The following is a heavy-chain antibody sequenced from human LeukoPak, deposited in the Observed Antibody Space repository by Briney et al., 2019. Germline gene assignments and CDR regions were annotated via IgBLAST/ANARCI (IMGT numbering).Heavy chain of an antibody. J-gene: IGHJ6*01. CDR3: ARDETVMRTGGGFDV. Sequence: GGSLRLSCAASGFIFSSSNYWMTWVRQAPGKGLEWVASIDQKGENSYYVDSVMGRFTISKDNAKNTLFLQMISLRGEDTAVYYCARDETVMRTGGGFDVWGQGTTVTVSS. D-gene: IGHD1-14*01. V-gene: IGHV3-7*01. CDR1: GFIFSSSNYW. CDR2: IDQKGENS.